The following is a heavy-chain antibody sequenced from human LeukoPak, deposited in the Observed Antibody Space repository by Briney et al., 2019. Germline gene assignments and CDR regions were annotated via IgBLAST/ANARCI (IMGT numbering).Heavy chain of an antibody. CDR1: GFISSDHY. CDR3: ARVATGCNIDF. J-gene: IGHJ4*02. V-gene: IGHV3-72*01. CDR2: IRDKPHSYTT. Sequence: PGGSLRLSCVVSGFISSDHYMDWVRKAPGKGLEWVGRIRDKPHSYTTEYAASVKGRFSISRDDSKNSLYLQMNSLKTEDTAVYYCARVATGCNIDFWGQGTLVTVSS. D-gene: IGHD2-15*01.